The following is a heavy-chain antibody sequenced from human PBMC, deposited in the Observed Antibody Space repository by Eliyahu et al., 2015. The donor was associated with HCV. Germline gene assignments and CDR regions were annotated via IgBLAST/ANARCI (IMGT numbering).Heavy chain of an antibody. J-gene: IGHJ4*02. CDR1: GFXFSSYS. D-gene: IGHD2-15*01. CDR3: ATDGSGRYCTGGSCSHFDY. V-gene: IGHV3-23*01. CDR2: ISGSGGST. Sequence: EVQLLESGGGLVQPGGSLRLSCAASGFXFSSYSMTWVRQAPGRGLEWVSGISGSGGSTYCADSVKGRFAISRDNSKNTLDLQMNSLRADDTAIYFCATDGSGRYCTGGSCSHFDYWGQGTLVTVSS.